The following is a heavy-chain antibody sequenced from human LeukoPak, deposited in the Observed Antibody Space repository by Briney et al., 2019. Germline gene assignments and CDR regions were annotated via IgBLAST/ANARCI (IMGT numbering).Heavy chain of an antibody. CDR3: ARDRTSINWFDP. D-gene: IGHD2-2*01. CDR2: IYYSGNT. CDR1: GGSFSGYY. J-gene: IGHJ5*02. Sequence: SETLSLTCAVYGGSFSGYYWSWIRQPPGKRLEYIGSIYYSGNTYYNPSLKSRVTISVDTSKNQFSLRLTSVTAADTAVYYCARDRTSINWFDPWGQGTLVTVSS. V-gene: IGHV4-34*01.